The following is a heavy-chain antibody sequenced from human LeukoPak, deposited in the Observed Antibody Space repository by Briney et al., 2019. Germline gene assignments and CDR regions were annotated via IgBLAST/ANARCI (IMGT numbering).Heavy chain of an antibody. CDR3: AKGKFWSGKGFRDYFDY. Sequence: GGSLRLSCAASGFTFSSYAMSWVRQAPGKGLEWVSAISGSGGSTYYADSVKGRFTISRDNSKNTLYLQMNSLRAKDTAVYYCAKGKFWSGKGFRDYFDYWGQGTLVTVSS. V-gene: IGHV3-23*01. CDR1: GFTFSSYA. CDR2: ISGSGGST. J-gene: IGHJ4*02. D-gene: IGHD3-3*01.